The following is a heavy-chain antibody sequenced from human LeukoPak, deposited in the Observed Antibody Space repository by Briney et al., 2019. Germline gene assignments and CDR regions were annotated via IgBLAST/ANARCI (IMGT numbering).Heavy chain of an antibody. CDR2: IYPSDSYI. Sequence: GESLKISGKGSGYSFISYWISGAGQMPGKGLDWMGRIYPSDSYINYSPSFQGHVTISADNSISTASLKWSSLNASDTAMSYCASMKVRGATFYGMDVWGKGTTVTASS. D-gene: IGHD3-10*01. CDR3: ASMKVRGATFYGMDV. CDR1: GYSFISYW. J-gene: IGHJ6*04. V-gene: IGHV5-10-1*01.